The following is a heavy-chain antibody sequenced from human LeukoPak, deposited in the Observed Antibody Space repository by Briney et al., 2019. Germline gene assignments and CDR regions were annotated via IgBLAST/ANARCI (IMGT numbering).Heavy chain of an antibody. Sequence: QPGRSLRLSCAASGFTFSSYGMHWVRQAPGKGLEWVAVIWYDGSNKYYADSVKGRFTISRDNSKNTLYLQMNSLRAEDTAVYYCAKDPPPGYIVVVPAARHSDYWGQGTLVTVSS. J-gene: IGHJ4*02. V-gene: IGHV3-33*06. CDR3: AKDPPPGYIVVVPAARHSDY. CDR1: GFTFSSYG. D-gene: IGHD2-2*01. CDR2: IWYDGSNK.